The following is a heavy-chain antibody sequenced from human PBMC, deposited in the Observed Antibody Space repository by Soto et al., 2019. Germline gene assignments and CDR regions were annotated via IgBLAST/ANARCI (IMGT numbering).Heavy chain of an antibody. CDR1: GFMFSAYT. CDR3: ATPYYFNH. J-gene: IGHJ1*01. V-gene: IGHV3-21*06. Sequence: GGSLRLSCAASGFMFSAYTMNWVRQAPGKGLEWLSSISDDSSYIDYADSLRGRFTVSRDNARNSLYLQIDSLGVQDTAVYYCATPYYFNHWGPGTLVTVSS. CDR2: ISDDSSYI. D-gene: IGHD3-16*01.